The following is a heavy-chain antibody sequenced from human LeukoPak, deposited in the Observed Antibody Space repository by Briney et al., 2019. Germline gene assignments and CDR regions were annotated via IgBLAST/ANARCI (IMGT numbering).Heavy chain of an antibody. V-gene: IGHV4-59*01. CDR3: ATGPGYSSSWYPT. D-gene: IGHD6-13*01. J-gene: IGHJ5*02. CDR2: IYYSGST. Sequence: SETLSLTCTVSGGSISSYYWSWIRQPPGKGLEWIGYIYYSGSTNYNPFLKSRVTISVDTSKNQFSLKLSSVTAADTAVYYCATGPGYSSSWYPTWGQGTLVTVSS. CDR1: GGSISSYY.